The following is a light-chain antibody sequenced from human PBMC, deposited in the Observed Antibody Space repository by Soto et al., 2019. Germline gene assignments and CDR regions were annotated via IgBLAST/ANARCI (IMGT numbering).Light chain of an antibody. Sequence: QSVLTQPPSVSAAPGQKVTISCSGSSSNIGNNYVSWYQQLPGTAPKLHIYDNNKRPSGIPDRFSGSKSGTSATLGITGLQTGDEADYYCGTCDSSLSAVVFGGGTKLTVL. J-gene: IGLJ2*01. V-gene: IGLV1-51*01. CDR3: GTCDSSLSAVV. CDR1: SSNIGNNY. CDR2: DNN.